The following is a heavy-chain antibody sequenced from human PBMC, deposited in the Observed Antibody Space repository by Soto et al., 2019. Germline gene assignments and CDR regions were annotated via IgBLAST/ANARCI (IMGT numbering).Heavy chain of an antibody. CDR3: ARKVGASAY. CDR2: INAGNGDT. V-gene: IGHV1-3*01. Sequence: SVKVSCKASGYTFSSFAIHWVRQAPGQRLEWMGWINAGNGDTKYSQKFQGRVTIARDTAASTAYMELGSLTFEDTAVYYCARKVGASAYWGQGTLVTVSS. D-gene: IGHD1-26*01. CDR1: GYTFSSFA. J-gene: IGHJ4*02.